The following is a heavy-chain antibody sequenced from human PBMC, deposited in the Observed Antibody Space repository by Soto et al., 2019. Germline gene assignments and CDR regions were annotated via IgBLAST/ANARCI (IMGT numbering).Heavy chain of an antibody. J-gene: IGHJ6*02. D-gene: IGHD6-19*01. V-gene: IGHV3-48*02. Sequence: GGSLRLSCAASGFTFSSYSMNWVRQAPGKGLEWVSYISSSSSTIYYADSVKGRFTVSRDNAKNSLYLQMNSLRDEDTAVYYCARDRGNSSGWYGKYYYYGMDVWGQGTTVTVSS. CDR2: ISSSSSTI. CDR1: GFTFSSYS. CDR3: ARDRGNSSGWYGKYYYYGMDV.